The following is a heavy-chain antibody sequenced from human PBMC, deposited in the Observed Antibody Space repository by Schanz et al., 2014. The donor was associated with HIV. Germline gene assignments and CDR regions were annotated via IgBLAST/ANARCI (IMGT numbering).Heavy chain of an antibody. CDR2: TSYDGIKK. CDR1: GFTFTNHA. Sequence: VRLVESGGGLAQPGGSLTLSCAASGFTFTNHALSWVRQAPGKGLEWVAVTSYDGIKKNFADSVRGRFTISRDNSKNTLYLQMKNLRTEDTAVYYCAKPEYDSRGNSQSHFDYWGQGTLVTVSS. CDR3: AKPEYDSRGNSQSHFDY. D-gene: IGHD3-22*01. V-gene: IGHV3-30*18. J-gene: IGHJ4*02.